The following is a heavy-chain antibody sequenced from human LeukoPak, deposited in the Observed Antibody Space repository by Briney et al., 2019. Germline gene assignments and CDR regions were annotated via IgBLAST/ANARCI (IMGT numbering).Heavy chain of an antibody. CDR2: TYWNDDQ. V-gene: IGHV2-5*01. D-gene: IGHD6-13*01. Sequence: TLSLTCTVSGGSISSSSYYWGWIRQPPGKALEWLALTYWNDDQRYNPSLKTRLTITKDTSKNQVVLTMTNMDPVDTATYYCARRLAAAGLFDYWGQGALVTVSS. CDR1: GGSISSSSYY. J-gene: IGHJ4*02. CDR3: ARRLAAAGLFDY.